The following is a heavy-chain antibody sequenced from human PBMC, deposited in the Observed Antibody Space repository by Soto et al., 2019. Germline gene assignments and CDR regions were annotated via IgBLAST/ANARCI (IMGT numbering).Heavy chain of an antibody. CDR3: ARVRGNWNYYHYFDY. CDR2: IYYSGST. Sequence: SETLSLTCTVSGGSISSYYWSWIRQPPGKGLEWIGYIYYSGSTNYNPSLKSRVTISVDTSKNQFSLKLSSVTAADTAVYYCARVRGNWNYYHYFDYWGQGTLVTVS. V-gene: IGHV4-59*01. CDR1: GGSISSYY. D-gene: IGHD1-7*01. J-gene: IGHJ4*02.